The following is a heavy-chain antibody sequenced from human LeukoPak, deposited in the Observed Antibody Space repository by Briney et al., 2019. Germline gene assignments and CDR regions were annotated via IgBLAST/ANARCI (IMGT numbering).Heavy chain of an antibody. CDR2: ISAYNGNT. Sequence: ASVKVSCKASGYTFTSYGISWVRQAPGQGLEWMGWISAYNGNTNYAQKLQGRVTMTTDTSTSTAYMELRSLRSDDTAVYYCARAPRYYYGSGSNMDFDYWGQGTLVTVSS. V-gene: IGHV1-18*01. CDR3: ARAPRYYYGSGSNMDFDY. J-gene: IGHJ4*02. CDR1: GYTFTSYG. D-gene: IGHD3-10*01.